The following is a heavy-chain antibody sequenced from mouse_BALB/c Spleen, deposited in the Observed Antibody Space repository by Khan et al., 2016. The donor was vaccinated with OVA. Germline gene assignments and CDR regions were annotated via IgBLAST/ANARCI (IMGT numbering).Heavy chain of an antibody. Sequence: QVRLQQSGPGLVAPSQSLSITCTVSGFSLTSYGVHWVRQPPGKGLEWLGVIWAGGSTNYNSALMSRLSISKDNSKSQVFLKRNSLQTDDTAMYYCARLEDIWGQGTTLTVSS. CDR2: IWAGGST. V-gene: IGHV2-9*02. CDR3: ARLEDI. D-gene: IGHD1-3*01. J-gene: IGHJ2*01. CDR1: GFSLTSYG.